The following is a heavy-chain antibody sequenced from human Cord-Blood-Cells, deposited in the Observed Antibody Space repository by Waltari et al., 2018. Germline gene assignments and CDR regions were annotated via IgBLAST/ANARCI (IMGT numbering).Heavy chain of an antibody. Sequence: QLQLQESGPGLVKPSETLSLTCPVSGGSISSSSYYWGWIRHPPGKGLEWIGSIYYSGSTYYNPSLKSRVTISVDTSKNQFSLKLSSVTAADTAVYYCASTLVDIVVVPAAIGFDYWGQGTLVTVSS. CDR1: GGSISSSSYY. CDR3: ASTLVDIVVVPAAIGFDY. V-gene: IGHV4-39*01. J-gene: IGHJ4*02. D-gene: IGHD2-2*02. CDR2: IYYSGST.